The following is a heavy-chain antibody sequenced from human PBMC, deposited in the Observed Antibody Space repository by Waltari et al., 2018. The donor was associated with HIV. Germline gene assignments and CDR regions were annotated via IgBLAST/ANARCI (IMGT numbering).Heavy chain of an antibody. CDR3: ARIFSGAVAGASYAFDI. Sequence: QVQLVQSGAEVKKPGSSVKVSCKASGGTFSSYAISWVRQAPGQGLEWMGGIIPIFGTANYAQKFQGRVTITADKSTSTAYMELSSLGSEDTAVYYCARIFSGAVAGASYAFDIWGQGTMVTVSS. CDR2: IIPIFGTA. D-gene: IGHD6-19*01. V-gene: IGHV1-69*06. J-gene: IGHJ3*02. CDR1: GGTFSSYA.